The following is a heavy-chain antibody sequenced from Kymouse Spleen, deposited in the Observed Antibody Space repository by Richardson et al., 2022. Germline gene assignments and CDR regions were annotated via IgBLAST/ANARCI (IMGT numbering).Heavy chain of an antibody. CDR3: ARRILRYFDWLPYGMDV. CDR1: GFTFSSYG. J-gene: IGHJ6*02. Sequence: QVQLVESGGGVVQPGRSLRLSCAASGFTFSSYGMHWVRQAPGKGLEWVAVIWYDGSNKYYADSVKGRFTISRDNSKNTLYLQMNSLRAEDTAVYYCARRILRYFDWLPYGMDVWGQGTTVTVSS. CDR2: IWYDGSNK. V-gene: IGHV3-33*01. D-gene: IGHD3-9*01.